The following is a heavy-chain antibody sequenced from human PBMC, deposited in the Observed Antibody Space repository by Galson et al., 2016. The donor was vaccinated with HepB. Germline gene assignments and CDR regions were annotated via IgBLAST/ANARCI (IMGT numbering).Heavy chain of an antibody. V-gene: IGHV3-7*03. J-gene: IGHJ6*02. CDR3: ARGRGVDV. CDR2: IKQDGSKE. CDR1: GFTFSSYS. Sequence: SLRLSCAASGFTFSSYSMTWVRQAPGKGLEWVANIKQDGSKEYYVDSVKGRFTISRDNAKNSLYLQMNSLRGEDTAVYYCARGRGVDVWGQGTTVTVSS.